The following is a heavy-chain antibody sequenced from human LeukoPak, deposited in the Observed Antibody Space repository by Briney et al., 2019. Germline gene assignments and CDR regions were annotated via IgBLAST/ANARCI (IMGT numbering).Heavy chain of an antibody. D-gene: IGHD2-21*02. V-gene: IGHV3-30-3*01. Sequence: GRSLRLSCAASGFTFSDYAMHWVRQAPGKGLEWVAVISHDGINKYYADSVKGRFSISRDNSKKTLYLQVNNLRPEDTAVYYCARVENCRGGCPIFDYWGQGTLVTVSS. CDR2: ISHDGINK. J-gene: IGHJ4*02. CDR1: GFTFSDYA. CDR3: ARVENCRGGCPIFDY.